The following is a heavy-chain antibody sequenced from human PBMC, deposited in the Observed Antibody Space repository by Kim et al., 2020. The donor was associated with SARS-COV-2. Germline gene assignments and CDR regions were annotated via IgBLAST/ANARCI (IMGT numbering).Heavy chain of an antibody. CDR1: GFTFSSYE. CDR2: ISSSGSTI. V-gene: IGHV3-48*03. Sequence: GGSLRLSCAASGFTFSSYEMNWVRQAPGKGLEWVSYISSSGSTIYYADSVKGRFTISRDNAKNSLYLQMNSLRAEDTAVYYCARDRGSGGSWHNWFDPWGQGTLVTVSS. D-gene: IGHD2-15*01. J-gene: IGHJ5*02. CDR3: ARDRGSGGSWHNWFDP.